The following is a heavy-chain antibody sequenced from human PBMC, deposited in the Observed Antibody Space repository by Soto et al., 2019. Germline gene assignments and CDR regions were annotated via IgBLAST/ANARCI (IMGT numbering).Heavy chain of an antibody. Sequence: ASVKVSCKASGYTFTGYYMHWVRQAPGQGLEWMGWINPNSGGTNYAQKFQGRVTMTRDTSISTAYMELSRLRSDDTAVYYCARSEPGYYYYGMDVWGQGTTVTVSS. V-gene: IGHV1-2*02. CDR2: INPNSGGT. CDR1: GYTFTGYY. CDR3: ARSEPGYYYYGMDV. J-gene: IGHJ6*02.